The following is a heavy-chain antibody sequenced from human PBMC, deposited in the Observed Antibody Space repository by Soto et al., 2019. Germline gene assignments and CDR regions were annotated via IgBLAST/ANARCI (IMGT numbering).Heavy chain of an antibody. CDR3: ARDKRDLRFLEWSYYFDY. Sequence: QVQLVESGGGVVQPGRSLRLSCAASGFTFSSYAMHWVRQAPGKGLEWVAVISYDGSNKYYADSVKGRFTISGDNSKNTLYLQMNSLRAEDTAVYYCARDKRDLRFLEWSYYFDYWVQGTLVTVSS. J-gene: IGHJ4*02. D-gene: IGHD3-3*01. V-gene: IGHV3-30-3*01. CDR2: ISYDGSNK. CDR1: GFTFSSYA.